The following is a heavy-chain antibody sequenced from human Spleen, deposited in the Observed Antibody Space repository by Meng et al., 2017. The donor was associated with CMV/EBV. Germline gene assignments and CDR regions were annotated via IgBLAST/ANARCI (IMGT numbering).Heavy chain of an antibody. Sequence: SVKVSCKASGYTFTYRYRHWVRQAPGQALEWMGWITPFNGDTYYAQKFQDRVTITRDRSMSTAYMELSRLRSDDTAVYYCEVVVPAAIPEAAVDYFDYWGQGTLVTVSS. CDR2: ITPFNGDT. CDR1: GYTFTYRY. CDR3: EVVVPAAIPEAAVDYFDY. J-gene: IGHJ4*02. V-gene: IGHV1-45*02. D-gene: IGHD2-2*02.